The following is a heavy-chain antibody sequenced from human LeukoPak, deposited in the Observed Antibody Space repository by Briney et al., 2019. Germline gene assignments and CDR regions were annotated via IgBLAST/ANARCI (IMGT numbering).Heavy chain of an antibody. Sequence: SETLSLTCTVFGGSIHDYYWTWIRRSPGKGLVWIGRVQINENNNYNPSLRSRLTLSLDTSKNQFSLSLTSVTAADTAIYYCARESVAAGTRWFDYWGQGTLVTVSS. V-gene: IGHV4-4*07. CDR2: VQINENN. J-gene: IGHJ4*02. D-gene: IGHD6-13*01. CDR3: ARESVAAGTRWFDY. CDR1: GGSIHDYY.